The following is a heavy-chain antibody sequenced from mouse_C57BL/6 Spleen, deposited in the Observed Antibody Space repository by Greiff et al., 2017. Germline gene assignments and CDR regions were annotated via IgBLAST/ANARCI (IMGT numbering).Heavy chain of an antibody. CDR3: ARWSNYAGDYFDY. V-gene: IGHV1-20*01. CDR1: GYSFTGYF. D-gene: IGHD2-5*01. J-gene: IGHJ2*01. Sequence: VQLKESGPELVKPGDSVKISCKASGYSFTGYFMNWVMQSHGKSLEWIGRINPYNGDTFYNQKCKGKATLTVDKSSSTAHMELRSLTSEDSAVYYCARWSNYAGDYFDYWGQGTTLTVSS. CDR2: INPYNGDT.